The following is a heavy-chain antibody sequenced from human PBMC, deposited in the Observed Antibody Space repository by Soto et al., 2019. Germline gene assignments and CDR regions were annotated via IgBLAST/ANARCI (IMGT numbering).Heavy chain of an antibody. D-gene: IGHD6-6*01. CDR3: ARGGVYSTSSLPRFYYYATDV. CDR2: IKQDGSEK. J-gene: IGHJ6*02. V-gene: IGHV3-7*01. CDR1: GISFSDYW. Sequence: EVQLVESGGGLVQPGGCLRLSCADSGISFSDYWMTWVRQAPGKGLEWVASIKQDGSEKSYVDSVEGRFTISRDNARNSLYLQMDSLRVGDTAVYYCARGGVYSTSSLPRFYYYATDVWGQGTTATVSS.